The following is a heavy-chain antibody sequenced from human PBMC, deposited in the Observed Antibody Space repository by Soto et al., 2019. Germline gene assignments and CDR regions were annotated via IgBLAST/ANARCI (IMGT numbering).Heavy chain of an antibody. D-gene: IGHD2-15*01. Sequence: PGESLKISCQGSGYSFSSYWINWVRQMPGRGLEWMGRIDPGDSDTRYSPSFQGQVTISADKSISTAYLQWSSLKASDTAMYYCARVYCSGGSCYEAAFDIWGQGTMVTVS. J-gene: IGHJ3*02. CDR3: ARVYCSGGSCYEAAFDI. CDR2: IDPGDSDT. CDR1: GYSFSSYW. V-gene: IGHV5-51*01.